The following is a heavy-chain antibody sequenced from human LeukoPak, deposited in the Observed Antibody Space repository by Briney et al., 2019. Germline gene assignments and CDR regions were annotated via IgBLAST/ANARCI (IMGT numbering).Heavy chain of an antibody. CDR3: ARGGVIWTFDY. V-gene: IGHV4-59*01. J-gene: IGHJ4*02. CDR1: GGSINNYY. Sequence: SETLSLTCTVSGGSINNYYWSWIRQPPGKGLEWIGYVYYSGSTNYSPSLKSRVTISVDMSKNQFSLKLSSVTAADTAVYYCARGGVIWTFDYWGQGTLVTVSS. D-gene: IGHD2-21*01. CDR2: VYYSGST.